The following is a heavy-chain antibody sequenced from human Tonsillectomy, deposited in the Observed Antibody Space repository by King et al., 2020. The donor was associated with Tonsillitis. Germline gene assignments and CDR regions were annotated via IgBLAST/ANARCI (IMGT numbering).Heavy chain of an antibody. CDR2: IIPIYGTT. D-gene: IGHD5-24*01. Sequence: QQVQSGAEVKKPGSSVKVSCKASGGTFSTYSINWVRQAPGQGLEWMGGIIPIYGTTYFAQEFQGRVTITADESTSTAYMEVSSLRSEDTAVYYCASDRRDGYNSDWYFDLWGRGTLVTVSS. CDR1: GGTFSTYS. J-gene: IGHJ2*01. V-gene: IGHV1-69*01. CDR3: ASDRRDGYNSDWYFDL.